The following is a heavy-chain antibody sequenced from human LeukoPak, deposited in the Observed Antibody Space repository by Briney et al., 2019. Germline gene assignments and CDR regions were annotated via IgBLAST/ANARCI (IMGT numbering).Heavy chain of an antibody. V-gene: IGHV4-59*01. Sequence: SGTLSLTCTVAGGSISSYYWSWIRQPPGKGLEWIGYIYYSGSTNYNPSLKSRVTISVDTSKNQFSLKPSSVTAADTAVYYCASEDTAISASDICGQGTMVTVSS. J-gene: IGHJ3*02. CDR1: GGSISSYY. CDR3: ASEDTAISASDI. D-gene: IGHD5-18*01. CDR2: IYYSGST.